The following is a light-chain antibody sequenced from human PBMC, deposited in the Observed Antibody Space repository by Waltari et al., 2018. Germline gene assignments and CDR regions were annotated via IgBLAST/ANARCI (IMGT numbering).Light chain of an antibody. CDR3: QQYNSFWT. CDR1: QSISSW. J-gene: IGKJ1*01. V-gene: IGKV1-5*03. Sequence: DIQMTQSPSTLSASVGDRVTITCRASQSISSWLAWYQQKPGKAPKLLIYKASSLESWVPSRFSCSGSGTEFTLTISSLQPDDFATYYCQQYNSFWTFGQGTKVEIK. CDR2: KAS.